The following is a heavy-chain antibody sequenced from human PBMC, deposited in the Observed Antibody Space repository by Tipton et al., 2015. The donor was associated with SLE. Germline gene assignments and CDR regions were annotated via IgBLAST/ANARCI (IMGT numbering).Heavy chain of an antibody. CDR3: ARRGGYHDFWSGYVIFDY. CDR1: GGSVSGYY. CDR2: INHSGNT. D-gene: IGHD3-3*01. V-gene: IGHV4-34*01. Sequence: TLSLTCAVYGGSVSGYYWSWIRQPPGRGLEWIGEINHSGNTVYNPSLKSRVTISLDTSKNQFSLKLNSVTAADTAVYYCARRGGYHDFWSGYVIFDYWGQGTLVTVSS. J-gene: IGHJ4*02.